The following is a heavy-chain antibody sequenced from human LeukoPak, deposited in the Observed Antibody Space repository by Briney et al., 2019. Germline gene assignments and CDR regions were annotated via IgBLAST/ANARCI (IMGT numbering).Heavy chain of an antibody. V-gene: IGHV3-33*01. CDR2: IWYDGSNK. Sequence: EGSLRLSCAASEFTFSSYGMHWVRQAPGKGLEWVAVIWYDGSNKYYADSVKGRFTISRDNSKNTLYLQMNSLRAEDTAVYYCARDQVGDILTGTYYFDYWGQGTLVTVSS. D-gene: IGHD3-9*01. J-gene: IGHJ4*02. CDR3: ARDQVGDILTGTYYFDY. CDR1: EFTFSSYG.